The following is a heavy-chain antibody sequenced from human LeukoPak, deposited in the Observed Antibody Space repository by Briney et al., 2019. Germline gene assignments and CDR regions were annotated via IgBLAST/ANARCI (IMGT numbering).Heavy chain of an antibody. CDR3: ARWGNSSWDY. V-gene: IGHV3-7*01. CDR2: IKPDGTEK. CDR1: GFVFSNYW. J-gene: IGHJ4*02. Sequence: GGSLRLSCAASGFVFSNYWMSWVRQAPGKGLEWVANIKPDGTEKYYVDSLKGRFTISRDNAKNSLYLQMNSLRVEDTAVYYCARWGNSSWDYWGQGALVTVSS. D-gene: IGHD6-6*01.